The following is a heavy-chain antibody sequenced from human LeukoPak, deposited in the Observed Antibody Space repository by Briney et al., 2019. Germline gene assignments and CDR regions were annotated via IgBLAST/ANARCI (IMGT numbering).Heavy chain of an antibody. J-gene: IGHJ4*02. CDR2: FDPEDGET. CDR1: GYTLTELS. V-gene: IGHV1-24*01. Sequence: ASVTVSCTVSGYTLTELSMHWVRQAPGKGLEWMGGFDPEDGETIYAQKSQGRVTMTEDTSTDTAYMELSSLRSEDTAVYYCATVPEPRYCSGGSCYSVDYWGQGTLVTVSS. D-gene: IGHD2-15*01. CDR3: ATVPEPRYCSGGSCYSVDY.